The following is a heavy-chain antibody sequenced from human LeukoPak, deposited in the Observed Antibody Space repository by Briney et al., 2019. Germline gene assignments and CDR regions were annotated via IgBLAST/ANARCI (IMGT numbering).Heavy chain of an antibody. J-gene: IGHJ3*02. CDR1: GGTFSSYA. D-gene: IGHD2-2*01. CDR2: IIPIFGTA. V-gene: IGHV1-69*05. Sequence: SVTVSCKASGGTFSSYAISWVGQAPGQGLEWMGGIIPIFGTANYAQKFQGRVTITTDESTTTAYMELSSLRSEDTAVYYCARDSGRCSSTSCYPDDAFDIWGQGTMVTVSS. CDR3: ARDSGRCSSTSCYPDDAFDI.